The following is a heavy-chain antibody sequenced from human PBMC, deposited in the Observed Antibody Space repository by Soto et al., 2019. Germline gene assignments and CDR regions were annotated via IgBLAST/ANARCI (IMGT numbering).Heavy chain of an antibody. CDR1: GDSVSSNNY. D-gene: IGHD6-19*01. CDR3: ARSGGCYVVHS. V-gene: IGHV4-4*02. J-gene: IGHJ4*02. Sequence: QVQLQESGPGLVKPSGTLSLTCAVSGDSVSSNNYWCWVRQPPGKGLEWIGEIYHTGTTNYNPSLKSRVTISVVKTNHQFSLILSSVAAADTAVYYCARSGGCYVVHSWGPGTLVTVSS. CDR2: IYHTGTT.